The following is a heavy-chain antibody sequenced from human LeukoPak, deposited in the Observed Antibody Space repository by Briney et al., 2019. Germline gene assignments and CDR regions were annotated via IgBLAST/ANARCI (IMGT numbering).Heavy chain of an antibody. D-gene: IGHD2-2*01. V-gene: IGHV3-30*02. CDR3: AKDLWDIVVVPAASDWFDP. Sequence: GRSLRLSCAASGFTFSSYGMHWVRQAPGKGLEWVAFIRYDGSNKYYADSVKGRFTISRDNSKNTLYLQMNSLRAEDTAVYYCAKDLWDIVVVPAASDWFDPWGQGTLVTVSS. CDR2: IRYDGSNK. J-gene: IGHJ5*02. CDR1: GFTFSSYG.